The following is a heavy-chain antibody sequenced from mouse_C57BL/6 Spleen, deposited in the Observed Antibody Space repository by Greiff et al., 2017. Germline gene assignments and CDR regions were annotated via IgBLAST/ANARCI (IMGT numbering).Heavy chain of an antibody. Sequence: EVMLVESGEGLVKPGGSLKLSCAASGFTFSSYAMSWVRQTPEKRLEWVAYISSGGAYIYYADTVKGRFTISRDNARNTLYLQMSSLKSEDTAMYYCTRDGDYDGFDYWGQGTTLTVSS. CDR1: GFTFSSYA. J-gene: IGHJ2*01. CDR3: TRDGDYDGFDY. CDR2: ISSGGAYI. D-gene: IGHD2-4*01. V-gene: IGHV5-9-1*02.